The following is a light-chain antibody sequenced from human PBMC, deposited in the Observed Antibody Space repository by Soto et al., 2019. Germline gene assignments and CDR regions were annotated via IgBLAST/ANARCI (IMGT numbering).Light chain of an antibody. V-gene: IGLV6-57*01. Sequence: NFMLTQPHSVSESPGKTVTISCTRSSGSIASNYVQWYQQRPGSSPTTVIYDDNQRPSGVPDRFSGSIDSSSNSASLTISGLKTEDEADYYCQSYDSSNRVFGGGTKVTVL. CDR3: QSYDSSNRV. J-gene: IGLJ3*02. CDR1: SGSIASNY. CDR2: DDN.